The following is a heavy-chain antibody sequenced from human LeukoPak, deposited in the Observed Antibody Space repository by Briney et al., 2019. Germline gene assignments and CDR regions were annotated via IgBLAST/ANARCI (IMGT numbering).Heavy chain of an antibody. Sequence: SVEVCCKASGRTFSRYAISWVRQAPGQGLGWMGGIIPIFGTANYAQKFQGRVTITADESTSTAYMELSSLRSEDTAVYYCARAESVAGNFDYWGQGTLVTVSS. D-gene: IGHD6-19*01. J-gene: IGHJ4*02. V-gene: IGHV1-69*01. CDR1: GRTFSRYA. CDR3: ARAESVAGNFDY. CDR2: IIPIFGTA.